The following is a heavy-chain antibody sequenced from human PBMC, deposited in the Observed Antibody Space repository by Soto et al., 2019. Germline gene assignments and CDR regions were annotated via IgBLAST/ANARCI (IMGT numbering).Heavy chain of an antibody. CDR1: GDSISSDY. CDR3: VTGGDGYSFDS. J-gene: IGHJ4*02. Sequence: QVQLQESGPGLVKPSDTLSLTCTVSGDSISSDYWSWIRQTPGRGLEWLGSIFYSGSTNYTPSLNSRVTMSAARSNNHFSLTLTSVTAADTAVYYCVTGGDGYSFDSWGQGTLVTVSS. V-gene: IGHV4-59*01. CDR2: IFYSGST. D-gene: IGHD2-21*02.